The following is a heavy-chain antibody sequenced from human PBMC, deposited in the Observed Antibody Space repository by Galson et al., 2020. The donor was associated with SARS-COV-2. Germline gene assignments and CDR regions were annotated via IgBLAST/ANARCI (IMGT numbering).Heavy chain of an antibody. D-gene: IGHD3-3*01. CDR2: ISKSGIT. CDR1: GDSIRTNY. CDR3: ARIRGAYETLDGCFDL. J-gene: IGHJ2*01. V-gene: IGHV4-4*08. Sequence: SETLSLTCTVSGDSIRTNYWGWIRQTPERGLEWIGHISKSGITKYNPSLESRLNLSLDTSKNQFSLNLRSVTAADTAVAYCARIRGAYETLDGCFDLWGRGALIPVSS.